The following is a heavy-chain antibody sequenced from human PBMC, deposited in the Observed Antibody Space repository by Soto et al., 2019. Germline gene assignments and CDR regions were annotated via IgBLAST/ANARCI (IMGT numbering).Heavy chain of an antibody. J-gene: IGHJ4*02. V-gene: IGHV1-18*01. CDR2: ISPHNRNT. Sequence: ASVKVSCKASGYTFGHLYITWVRQAPGQGLEWMGAISPHNRNTNYAEKFRGRVTMTTDTSTTTAYMELRSLRSDDTAVYYCARDEGGYDILTGYYKAHHFDQWGQGALVTVSS. D-gene: IGHD3-9*01. CDR3: ARDEGGYDILTGYYKAHHFDQ. CDR1: GYTFGHLY.